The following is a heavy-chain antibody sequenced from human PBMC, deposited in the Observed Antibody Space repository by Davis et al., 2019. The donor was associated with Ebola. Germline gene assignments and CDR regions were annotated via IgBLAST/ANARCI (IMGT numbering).Heavy chain of an antibody. Sequence: ASVKVSCKASGYTFTGYYMHWVRQAPGQGLEWMGWINPNSGGTNYAQKFQGRVTMTRDTSISTAYMELSRLRSDDTAVYYCARGGDFWSGYYVFRVDYWGQGTLVTVSS. V-gene: IGHV1-2*02. CDR1: GYTFTGYY. CDR3: ARGGDFWSGYYVFRVDY. CDR2: INPNSGGT. J-gene: IGHJ4*02. D-gene: IGHD3-3*01.